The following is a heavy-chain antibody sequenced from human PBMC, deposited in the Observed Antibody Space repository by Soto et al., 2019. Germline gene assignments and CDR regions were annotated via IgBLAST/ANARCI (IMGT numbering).Heavy chain of an antibody. D-gene: IGHD4-17*01. V-gene: IGHV4-59*01. Sequence: SETLSLTCTVSGDSITSFYWSWIRQPPGKGLEWIGYIYYSGSTNYNPSLRSRVTISLDTSKNQFSLRLTSLTAADTAIYYCARWGSAVTNAFDIWGQGTMVTVSS. CDR3: ARWGSAVTNAFDI. CDR2: IYYSGST. J-gene: IGHJ3*02. CDR1: GDSITSFY.